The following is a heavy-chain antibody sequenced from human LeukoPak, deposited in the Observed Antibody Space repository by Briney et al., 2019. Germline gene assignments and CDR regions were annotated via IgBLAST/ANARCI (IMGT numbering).Heavy chain of an antibody. J-gene: IGHJ4*02. CDR2: IWYDGSKK. V-gene: IGHV3-33*01. D-gene: IGHD3-9*01. CDR3: ARDIQYFEILTGYSALDY. CDR1: GFTFSTYG. Sequence: GGSLRLSCAASGFTFSTYGVHWVRQPPGKGLEWVAVIWYDGSKKYYADSVKGRFTISRDNSKNTLHLQINSLRDGDTAVYYCARDIQYFEILTGYSALDYWGQGTLVTVSS.